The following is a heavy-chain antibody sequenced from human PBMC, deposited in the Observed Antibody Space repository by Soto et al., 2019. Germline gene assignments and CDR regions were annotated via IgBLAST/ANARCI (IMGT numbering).Heavy chain of an antibody. Sequence: PSETLSLTCSVSVDSFSSGVYYWSWILQPPGKGLEWIGYISHSGTTTYNPSLKNPVTIAVDTSKNQFSLKLSFVTAADTAVYFCARVSFYYDTSGYAVGWFDPWGQGTPVTVSS. CDR2: ISHSGTT. D-gene: IGHD3-22*01. V-gene: IGHV4-61*08. CDR1: VDSFSSGVYY. CDR3: ARVSFYYDTSGYAVGWFDP. J-gene: IGHJ5*02.